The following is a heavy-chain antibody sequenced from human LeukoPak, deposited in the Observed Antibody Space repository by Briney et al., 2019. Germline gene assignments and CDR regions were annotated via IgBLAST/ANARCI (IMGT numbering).Heavy chain of an antibody. D-gene: IGHD3-16*01. CDR2: ISYDGSNK. CDR1: GFTLSSYA. V-gene: IGHV3-30*01. Sequence: GGSLRLSCAASGFTLSSYAMHWVRQDPGEGLEWVAVISYDGSNKYYEDSVKGRFTISRDNSKNTLYLQMNSLRAEDTAVYYCARDFTFGGVTAELDYWGQGTLVTVSS. J-gene: IGHJ4*02. CDR3: ARDFTFGGVTAELDY.